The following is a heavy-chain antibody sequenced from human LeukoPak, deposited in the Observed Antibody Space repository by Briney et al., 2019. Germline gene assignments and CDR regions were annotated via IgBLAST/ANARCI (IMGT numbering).Heavy chain of an antibody. CDR3: ARISTTVTTL. CDR1: GFTVSSNY. J-gene: IGHJ4*02. Sequence: PGGSLRLSCAASGFTVSSNYMSWVRQAPGKGLEWVSFITGNSNYIYYADSVKGRFTISRDNAKNTLYLQMNSLRAEDTAIYYCARISTTVTTLWGQGTLVTVSP. V-gene: IGHV3-21*01. CDR2: ITGNSNYI. D-gene: IGHD4-17*01.